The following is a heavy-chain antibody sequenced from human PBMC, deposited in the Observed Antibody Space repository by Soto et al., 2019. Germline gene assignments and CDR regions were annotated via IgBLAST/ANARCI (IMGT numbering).Heavy chain of an antibody. Sequence: QDQLVQSGAEVKKPGASVTVSCKASGYSFTNYGITWVRQAPGQGLEWMGWISGFNGNTHYAQKLQGRVTMTTDASTSTAYLELRRLSSDDTAVYYCARDRGVAPPVAGNTHYYYYMDVWGKGTTVTVSS. CDR1: GYSFTNYG. J-gene: IGHJ6*03. V-gene: IGHV1-18*01. D-gene: IGHD6-19*01. CDR3: ARDRGVAPPVAGNTHYYYYMDV. CDR2: ISGFNGNT.